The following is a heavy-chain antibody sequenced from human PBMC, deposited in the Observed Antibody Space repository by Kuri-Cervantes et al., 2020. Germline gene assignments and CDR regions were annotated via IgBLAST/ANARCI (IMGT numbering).Heavy chain of an antibody. CDR1: GFTFSNYW. CDR3: TRDSYDSLRYYGMDV. CDR2: INTDGSYR. Sequence: GESLKISCAASGFTFSNYWMHWVRQAPGKGLVWVARINTDGSYRNYTDSVKGRFTISRDNADNTLYLQMNSLRAEDTAVYCCTRDSYDSLRYYGMDVWGQGTTVTVSS. J-gene: IGHJ6*02. V-gene: IGHV3-74*01. D-gene: IGHD3-3*01.